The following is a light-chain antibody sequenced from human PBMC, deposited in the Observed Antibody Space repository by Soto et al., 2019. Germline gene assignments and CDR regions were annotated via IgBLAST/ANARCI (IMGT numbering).Light chain of an antibody. CDR1: SSDVGGYNY. Sequence: QSALTQPASVSGSPGQSITISCTGTSSDVGGYNYVSWYQQHPGKAPKLIISEVSNRPSGVSNRFSGSKSGNTASLTISGRQAEDEADYYCSSYTSTSTPFVFGTGTKLTVL. CDR3: SSYTSTSTPFV. V-gene: IGLV2-14*01. J-gene: IGLJ1*01. CDR2: EVS.